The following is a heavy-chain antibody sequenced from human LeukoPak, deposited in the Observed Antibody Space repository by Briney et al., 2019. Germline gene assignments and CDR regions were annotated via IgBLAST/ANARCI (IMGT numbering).Heavy chain of an antibody. D-gene: IGHD6-13*01. J-gene: IGHJ4*02. CDR1: GFTFSGYW. Sequence: GGSLRPSCAASGFTFSGYWMHWVRQAPGKGLVWVSRTNRDDSDTSYADSVKGRFTISRDKAKSTLYLQMNSLRAEDTAVYYCAKELLKAAADYWGQGTLVTVSS. CDR2: TNRDDSDT. V-gene: IGHV3-74*01. CDR3: AKELLKAAADY.